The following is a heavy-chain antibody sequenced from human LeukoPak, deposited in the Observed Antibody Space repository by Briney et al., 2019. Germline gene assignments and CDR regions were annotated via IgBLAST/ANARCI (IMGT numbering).Heavy chain of an antibody. CDR1: GGSFSGYY. J-gene: IGHJ4*02. CDR2: INHSGST. D-gene: IGHD3-10*01. Sequence: SETLTLTCAVYGGSFSGYYWSWIRQPPGKGLEWIGEINHSGSTNYNPSLKSRVTISVDTSKNQFSLKLSSVTAADTAVYYCAKAPMARYFDYWGQGTLVTVSS. CDR3: AKAPMARYFDY. V-gene: IGHV4-34*01.